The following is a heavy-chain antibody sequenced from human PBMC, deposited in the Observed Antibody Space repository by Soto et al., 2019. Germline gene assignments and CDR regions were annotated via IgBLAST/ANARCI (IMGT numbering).Heavy chain of an antibody. J-gene: IGHJ4*02. Sequence: GGSLRLSCAASGFTFSSYAMSWVRQAPGKGLEWVSAISGSGGSTYYADSVKGRFTISRDNSKNTLYLQMNSLRAEDTAVYYCAKDFDDGCSSTSCPPPPYYFDYWGQGTLVTVSS. D-gene: IGHD2-2*01. V-gene: IGHV3-23*01. CDR1: GFTFSSYA. CDR3: AKDFDDGCSSTSCPPPPYYFDY. CDR2: ISGSGGST.